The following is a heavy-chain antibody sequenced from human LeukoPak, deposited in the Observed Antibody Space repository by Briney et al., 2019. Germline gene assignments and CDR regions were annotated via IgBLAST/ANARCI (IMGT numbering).Heavy chain of an antibody. CDR1: GGSISSDY. D-gene: IGHD3-3*02. CDR2: MYYTGST. CDR3: ARVSIVYGMDV. Sequence: SETLSLTCSVSGGSISSDYWSWIRQPPGKGLEWIGYMYYTGSTNYNPSLKIRVTISVATSKNQFSLTLSSVTAADTAVYYCARVSIVYGMDVWGQGTTVTVSS. V-gene: IGHV4-59*01. J-gene: IGHJ6*02.